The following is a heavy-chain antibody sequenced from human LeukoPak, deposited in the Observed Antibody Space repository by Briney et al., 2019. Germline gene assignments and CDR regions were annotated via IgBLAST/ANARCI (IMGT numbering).Heavy chain of an antibody. Sequence: VSVKASCTPSGYTFTNYAMNRVRQAPGHRLEWWGWINTNTGNPTYAPGYPGRCVFSLDTSVSTAYRQISSLKAEDTAVYYCARDGPPLVRGRGGFDPWGQGTLVTVSS. CDR2: INTNTGNP. CDR3: ARDGPPLVRGRGGFDP. V-gene: IGHV7-4-1*02. D-gene: IGHD3-10*01. J-gene: IGHJ5*02. CDR1: GYTFTNYA.